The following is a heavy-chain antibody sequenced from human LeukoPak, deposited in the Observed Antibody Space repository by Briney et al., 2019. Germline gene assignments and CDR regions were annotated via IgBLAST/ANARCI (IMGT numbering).Heavy chain of an antibody. J-gene: IGHJ4*02. V-gene: IGHV4-31*03. D-gene: IGHD2-15*01. CDR2: IYYSGST. CDR1: GGSISSGGYY. Sequence: PSETLSLTCTVSGGSISSGGYYWSWIRQHPGKGLEWIGYIYYSGSTYYNPSLKSRVTISVDTSKNQFSLKLSSVTAADTAVYYCARALGCNGGSCYSEPVFDYWGQGTLVTVSS. CDR3: ARALGCNGGSCYSEPVFDY.